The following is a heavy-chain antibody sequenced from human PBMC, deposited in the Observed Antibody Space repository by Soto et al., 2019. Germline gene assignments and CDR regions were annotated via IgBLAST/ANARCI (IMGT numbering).Heavy chain of an antibody. D-gene: IGHD4-17*01. J-gene: IGHJ6*02. Sequence: SETLSLTCTVSGGSISSYYWSWIRQPPGKGLEWIGYINYSGSTNYNPSLKSRVTISVDTSKNQFSLKLSSVTAADTAVYYCARGGDYKYYYYYGMDVWGQGTTVTVSS. CDR1: GGSISSYY. CDR2: INYSGST. V-gene: IGHV4-59*01. CDR3: ARGGDYKYYYYYGMDV.